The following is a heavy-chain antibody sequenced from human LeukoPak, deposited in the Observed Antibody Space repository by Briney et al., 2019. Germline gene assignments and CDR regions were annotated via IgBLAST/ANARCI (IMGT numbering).Heavy chain of an antibody. CDR2: IDRLGRT. J-gene: IGHJ4*02. V-gene: IGHV4-34*01. CDR1: GGSLNHYY. CDR3: ARPVDCSSTFCSGPFDS. D-gene: IGHD2-2*01. Sequence: SETLSLTCAVYGGSLNHYYWSWIRQPPGKGLEWIGEIDRLGRTNYSPSLKNRVTISIDASKNQFSLKLTSVTAADSAVYYCARPVDCSSTFCSGPFDSWGQGGLVTVSS.